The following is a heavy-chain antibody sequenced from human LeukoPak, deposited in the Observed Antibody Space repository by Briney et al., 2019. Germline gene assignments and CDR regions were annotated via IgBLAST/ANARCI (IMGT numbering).Heavy chain of an antibody. CDR1: GFTFSSYS. CDR3: ARAPSSGWFDY. Sequence: GGSLRLSCAASGFTFSSYSMSWVRQAPGKGLEWVSSISSSSSYIYYADSVKGRFTISRDNAKNSLYLQMNSLRAEDTAVYYCARAPSSGWFDYWGQGTLVTVSS. D-gene: IGHD6-19*01. CDR2: ISSSSSYI. J-gene: IGHJ4*02. V-gene: IGHV3-21*01.